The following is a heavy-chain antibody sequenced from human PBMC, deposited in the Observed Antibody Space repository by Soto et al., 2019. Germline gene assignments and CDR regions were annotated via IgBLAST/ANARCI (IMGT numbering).Heavy chain of an antibody. CDR2: IYYSGST. Sequence: QVQLQESGPGLVKPSQTLSLTCTVSGGSISSGGYYWSWIRQHPGKGLEWIGYIYYSGSTYYNPSLKGRVTISVDTSKNQFSLKLSSVTAADTAVYYCARDGLPYYDFWSGYPGKDNWFDPWGQGTLVTVSS. D-gene: IGHD3-3*01. V-gene: IGHV4-31*03. J-gene: IGHJ5*02. CDR3: ARDGLPYYDFWSGYPGKDNWFDP. CDR1: GGSISSGGYY.